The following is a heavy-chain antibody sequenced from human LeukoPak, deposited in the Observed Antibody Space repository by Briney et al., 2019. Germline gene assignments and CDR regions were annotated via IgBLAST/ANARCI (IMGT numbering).Heavy chain of an antibody. CDR1: GYTFTSYG. CDR3: ARGYCSSTSCFPYYYYYYMDV. Sequence: ASVKVSCKASGYTFTSYGISWVRQAPGQGLEWMGWISAYNGNTNYAQKLQGRVTMTTDTSTSTAYMELRSLRSEDTAVYYCARGYCSSTSCFPYYYYYYMDVWGKGTTVTVSS. J-gene: IGHJ6*03. CDR2: ISAYNGNT. D-gene: IGHD2-2*01. V-gene: IGHV1-18*01.